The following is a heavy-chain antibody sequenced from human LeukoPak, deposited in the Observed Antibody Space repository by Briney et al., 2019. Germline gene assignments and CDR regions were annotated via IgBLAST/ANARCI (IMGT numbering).Heavy chain of an antibody. CDR3: ARDYYGSGRGWFDP. CDR2: IYYSGST. CDR1: GGSISSYY. V-gene: IGHV4-59*12. D-gene: IGHD3-10*01. Sequence: PSETLSLTFTVSGGSISSYYWSWIRQPPGKGLEWIGYIYYSGSTNYNPSLKSRVTISVDTSKNQFSLKLSSVTAADTAVYYCARDYYGSGRGWFDPWGQGTLVTVSS. J-gene: IGHJ5*02.